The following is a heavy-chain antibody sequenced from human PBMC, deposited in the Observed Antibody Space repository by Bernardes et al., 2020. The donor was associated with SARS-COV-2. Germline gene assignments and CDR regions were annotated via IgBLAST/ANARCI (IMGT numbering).Heavy chain of an antibody. Sequence: GGSLRLSCSSSGFSFSNYWMHWVRQVPGKGLVWVSRINPDGTKTYFAESVKGRFMISRDNAKNTLHLQMSSLTTEDTAVYYCARGKWGTFRPYYFDSWGQGTLVTVSS. J-gene: IGHJ4*02. D-gene: IGHD3-16*01. V-gene: IGHV3-74*01. CDR2: INPDGTKT. CDR3: ARGKWGTFRPYYFDS. CDR1: GFSFSNYW.